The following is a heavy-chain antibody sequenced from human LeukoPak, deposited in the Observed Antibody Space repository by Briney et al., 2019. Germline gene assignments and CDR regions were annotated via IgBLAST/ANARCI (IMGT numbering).Heavy chain of an antibody. CDR3: AREMSFGHGNWFDP. J-gene: IGHJ5*02. D-gene: IGHD3-10*01. CDR2: IIPIFGTA. CDR1: GGTFSSYA. Sequence: ASVKVSCKASGGTFSSYAISWVRQAPGQGLEWMGGIIPIFGTANYAQKFQGRVTITADKSTSTAYMELSSLRSEDTAVYYCAREMSFGHGNWFDPWGQGTLVTVSS. V-gene: IGHV1-69*06.